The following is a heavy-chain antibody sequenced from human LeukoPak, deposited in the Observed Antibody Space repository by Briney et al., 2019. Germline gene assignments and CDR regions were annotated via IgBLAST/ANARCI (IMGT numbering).Heavy chain of an antibody. Sequence: GASVEVSCKASGGTFSSYTISRVRQAPGQGLEWMGGIIPLFGTPDYAQKFQDRLTITADKSTSTAYMELSSLRSEDTAVYYCASATLRCSGGSCYEMDVWGKGTTVTVSS. CDR3: ASATLRCSGGSCYEMDV. CDR2: IIPLFGTP. D-gene: IGHD2-15*01. CDR1: GGTFSSYT. J-gene: IGHJ6*04. V-gene: IGHV1-69*06.